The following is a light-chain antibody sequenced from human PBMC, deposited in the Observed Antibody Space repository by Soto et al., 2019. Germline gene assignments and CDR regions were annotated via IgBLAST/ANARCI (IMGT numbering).Light chain of an antibody. CDR3: ATWDDSLNGWV. Sequence: QSVLTQPPSASGTPGQRVTISCSGSSSNIGGNTVNWYQQLPGTAPKLLMFANKERPSGVPDRFSASKSGTSASLAINGLQYGDEDDYYCATWDDSLNGWVFGGGTKLTVL. V-gene: IGLV1-44*01. CDR1: SSNIGGNT. CDR2: ANK. J-gene: IGLJ3*02.